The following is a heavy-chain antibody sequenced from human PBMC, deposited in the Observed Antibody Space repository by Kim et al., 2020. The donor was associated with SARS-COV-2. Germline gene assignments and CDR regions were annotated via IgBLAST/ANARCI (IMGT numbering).Heavy chain of an antibody. CDR1: GFTFSSYA. Sequence: GGSLRLSCAASGFTFSSYAMNWVRQAPGKGLEWISYISSDSKTINYADSVKGRFTISRDNAKNSLYLQMDSLRDEDMAVYYCARDGGAWFGGWIDPWGQGTLVTVSS. J-gene: IGHJ5*02. CDR3: ARDGGAWFGGWIDP. CDR2: ISSDSKTI. V-gene: IGHV3-48*02. D-gene: IGHD3-10*01.